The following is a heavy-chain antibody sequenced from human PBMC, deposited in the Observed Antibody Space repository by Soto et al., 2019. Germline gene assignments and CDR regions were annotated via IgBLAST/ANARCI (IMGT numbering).Heavy chain of an antibody. Sequence: QVQLVQSGAAVKKPGASVKVSCKASGYTFTGYYMHSVRQAPGQGLEWMGWINPNSGGTNYAQKFQGRVTMTRDTSISTAYMELSRLRSDDTAVYYCARDTLMITFGGVIVRPFDYWGQGTLVTVSS. CDR1: GYTFTGYY. V-gene: IGHV1-2*02. CDR2: INPNSGGT. J-gene: IGHJ4*02. CDR3: ARDTLMITFGGVIVRPFDY. D-gene: IGHD3-16*02.